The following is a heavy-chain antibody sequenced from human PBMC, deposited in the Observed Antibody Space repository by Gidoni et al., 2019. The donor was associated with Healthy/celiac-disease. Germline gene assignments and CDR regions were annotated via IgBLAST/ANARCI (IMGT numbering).Heavy chain of an antibody. V-gene: IGHV3-21*01. D-gene: IGHD6-19*01. CDR3: ARDETVAGSFDY. CDR1: GFTFSSYS. Sequence: EVQLVESGGGLVKPGGSLSLSCAASGFTFSSYSMNWVRQAPGKGLEWVSSISSSSSYIYYADSVKGRFTISRDNAKNSLYLQMNSLRAEDTAVYYCARDETVAGSFDYWGQGTLVTVSS. CDR2: ISSSSSYI. J-gene: IGHJ4*02.